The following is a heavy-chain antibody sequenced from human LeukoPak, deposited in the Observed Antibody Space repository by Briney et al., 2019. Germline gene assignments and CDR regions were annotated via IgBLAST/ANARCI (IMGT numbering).Heavy chain of an antibody. Sequence: SETLSLTCTVSGGSIGTGDYYWTWIRQPAGKGLEWIGRIYTSGSTNYNPSLKSRVTMSVDTSKNQFSLKLSSVTAADTAVYYCARVWGVTDFYDSRGAFDIWGQGTMVTVSS. D-gene: IGHD3-22*01. J-gene: IGHJ3*02. CDR1: GGSIGTGDYY. CDR2: IYTSGST. CDR3: ARVWGVTDFYDSRGAFDI. V-gene: IGHV4-61*02.